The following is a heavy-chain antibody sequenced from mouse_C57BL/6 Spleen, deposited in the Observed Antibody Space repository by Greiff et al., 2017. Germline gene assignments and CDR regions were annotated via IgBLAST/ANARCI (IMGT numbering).Heavy chain of an antibody. CDR3: ARGDYGLAY. J-gene: IGHJ3*01. D-gene: IGHD2-4*01. Sequence: QVQLQQPGAELVKPGASVKLSCKASGYTFTSYWMHWVKQRPGKGLEWIGMIHPNSGSTNYNEKFKGKATLTVDKSSSTAYMQLSSLTSEDSAVYYCARGDYGLAYWGQGTLVTVSA. V-gene: IGHV1-64*01. CDR1: GYTFTSYW. CDR2: IHPNSGST.